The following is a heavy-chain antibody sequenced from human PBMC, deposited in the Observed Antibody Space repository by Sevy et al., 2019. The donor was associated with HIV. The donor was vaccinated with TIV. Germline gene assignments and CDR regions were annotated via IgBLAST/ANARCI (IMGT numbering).Heavy chain of an antibody. CDR2: IYYNGHI. Sequence: SETLSLTCTVSGGSITSLYWNWIRQPPGKGLEWIANIYYNGHINYNPSLKSRVTLSLDTSKNQFSLRLSAVTAAATAMYYCAGENAWGRGYSRGQGTLVTVSS. D-gene: IGHD1-26*01. J-gene: IGHJ5*01. V-gene: IGHV4-59*08. CDR3: AGENAWGRGYS. CDR1: GGSITSLY.